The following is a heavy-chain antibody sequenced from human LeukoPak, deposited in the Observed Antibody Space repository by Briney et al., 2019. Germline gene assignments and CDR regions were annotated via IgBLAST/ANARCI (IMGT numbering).Heavy chain of an antibody. V-gene: IGHV1-18*01. CDR2: ISAYNGNT. CDR3: ARDILGIVGSSRLNWFDP. Sequence: ASVKVSCKASGYTFTSYGISWVRQAPGQGLEWMGWISAYNGNTNYAQKLQGRVTMTTDTSTSTAYMELRSLRSDDTAVYYCARDILGIVGSSRLNWFDPWGQGTLVTVSS. D-gene: IGHD1-26*01. CDR1: GYTFTSYG. J-gene: IGHJ5*02.